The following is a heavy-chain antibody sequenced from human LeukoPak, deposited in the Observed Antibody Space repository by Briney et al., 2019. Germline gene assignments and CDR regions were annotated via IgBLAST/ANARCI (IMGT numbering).Heavy chain of an antibody. V-gene: IGHV3-21*01. J-gene: IGHJ6*03. D-gene: IGHD5-24*01. CDR3: ARDFGVREDGYIWGPHMDV. CDR2: IRSGTSYI. CDR1: GFTFSTYT. Sequence: GGSLRLSCAASGFTFSTYTMNWVRQAPGKGLEWVSSIRSGTSYIYYADSVKGRFTISRDNAKNSLHLQMNSLRAEDTAVYYCARDFGVREDGYIWGPHMDVWGKGTTVTVSS.